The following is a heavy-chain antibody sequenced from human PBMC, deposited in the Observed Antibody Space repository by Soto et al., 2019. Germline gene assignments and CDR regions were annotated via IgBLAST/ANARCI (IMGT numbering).Heavy chain of an antibody. J-gene: IGHJ4*02. D-gene: IGHD6-19*01. CDR3: ARVKGKAVAGFDY. CDR1: GGSISSGGYY. CDR2: IYYSGST. V-gene: IGHV4-31*03. Sequence: SETLSLTCTVSGGSISSGGYYWSWIRRHPGKGLEWIGYIYYSGSTYYNPSLKSRVTISVDTSKNQFSLKLSSVTAADTAVYYCARVKGKAVAGFDYWGQGTLVTVSS.